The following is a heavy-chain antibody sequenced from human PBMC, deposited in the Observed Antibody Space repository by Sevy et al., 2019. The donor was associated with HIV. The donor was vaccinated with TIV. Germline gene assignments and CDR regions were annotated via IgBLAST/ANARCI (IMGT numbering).Heavy chain of an antibody. J-gene: IGHJ4*02. Sequence: SETLSLTCTVSGISISNYYWTWIRQPPGKGLEWIGYIYYTGGSDSNPSLKSRVTTSVDTSKNQFSLKLSSVTAADTAIYYCARGGPNQQQLDYFDSWGQGILVTVSS. D-gene: IGHD6-13*01. CDR2: IYYTGGS. V-gene: IGHV4-59*01. CDR1: GISISNYY. CDR3: ARGGPNQQQLDYFDS.